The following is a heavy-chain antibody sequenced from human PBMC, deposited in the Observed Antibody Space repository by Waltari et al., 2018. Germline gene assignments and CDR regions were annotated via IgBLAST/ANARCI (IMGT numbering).Heavy chain of an antibody. CDR2: IRHDGSRQ. CDR3: GTLEAVGS. Sequence: YWVVWVGHVPGNGRVLVASIRHDGSRQTYADPVKGPFAIAMDNAKTSVHLQMNCLRAVDTAVYYCGTLEAVGSWGQGTLVTVSS. CDR1: YW. J-gene: IGHJ5*02. D-gene: IGHD2-2*03. V-gene: IGHV3-74*03.